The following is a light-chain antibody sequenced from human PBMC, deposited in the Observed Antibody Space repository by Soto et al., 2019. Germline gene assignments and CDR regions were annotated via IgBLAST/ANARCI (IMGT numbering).Light chain of an antibody. J-gene: IGKJ4*01. CDR3: QQYGSSPLT. CDR1: QSVSSSY. CDR2: GAS. V-gene: IGKV3-20*01. Sequence: EVVLTPSPGTLSLSPGERATLSCRASQSVSSSYLAWYQQKPGQAPRLLIYGASSRATGIPDRFSGSGSGTDFTLTISSLEPEDFAVYYCQQYGSSPLTFGGGTKVDIK.